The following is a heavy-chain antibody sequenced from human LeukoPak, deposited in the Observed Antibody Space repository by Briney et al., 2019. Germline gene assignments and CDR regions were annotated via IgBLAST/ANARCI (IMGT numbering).Heavy chain of an antibody. Sequence: GASVKVSCKASGYTFTSYYMHWVRQAPGKGLEWMGGFDPEDGETIYAQKFQGRVTMTEDTSTDTAYMELSSLRSEGTAVYYCATGSQDYWGQGTLVTVSS. V-gene: IGHV1-24*01. CDR2: FDPEDGET. J-gene: IGHJ4*02. CDR1: GYTFTSYY. CDR3: ATGSQDY.